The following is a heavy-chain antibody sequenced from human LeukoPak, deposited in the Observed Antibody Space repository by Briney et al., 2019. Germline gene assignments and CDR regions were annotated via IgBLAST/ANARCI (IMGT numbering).Heavy chain of an antibody. Sequence: SETLSLTCTVSGGSISSYYWSWIRQPAGKGLEWIGRIYTSGSTNYNPSLEGRVTMSVDTSKNQFSLKLSSVTAADTAVYYCARLGYCSGGSCSWDYYFDYWGQGTLVTVSS. CDR1: GGSISSYY. J-gene: IGHJ4*02. V-gene: IGHV4-4*07. CDR3: ARLGYCSGGSCSWDYYFDY. D-gene: IGHD2-15*01. CDR2: IYTSGST.